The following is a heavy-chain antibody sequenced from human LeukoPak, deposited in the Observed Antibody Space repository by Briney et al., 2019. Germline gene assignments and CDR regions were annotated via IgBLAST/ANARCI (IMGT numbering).Heavy chain of an antibody. Sequence: GGSLRLSCAASGFTFSDDYMSWIRQAPGKGLEWVSYISNSGYTIYYADSVKGRFTISRDNAENSLYLQMNSLRAEDTAVYYCARDREQWLHGGAFDIWGQGTMVAVSS. CDR2: ISNSGYTI. D-gene: IGHD6-19*01. V-gene: IGHV3-11*04. CDR3: ARDREQWLHGGAFDI. CDR1: GFTFSDDY. J-gene: IGHJ3*02.